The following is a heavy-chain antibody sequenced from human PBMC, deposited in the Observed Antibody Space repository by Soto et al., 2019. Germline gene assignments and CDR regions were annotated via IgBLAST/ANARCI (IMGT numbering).Heavy chain of an antibody. CDR3: AKDRDLGSDFDY. Sequence: GGSLRLSCAASGFTFRSYAMSWVRQAPGKGLEWVSAISGSGGSTYYADSVKGRFTISRDNSKNTLYLQMNSLRAEDTAVYYCAKDRDLGSDFDYWGQGTLVTVSS. CDR1: GFTFRSYA. V-gene: IGHV3-23*01. D-gene: IGHD6-25*01. J-gene: IGHJ4*02. CDR2: ISGSGGST.